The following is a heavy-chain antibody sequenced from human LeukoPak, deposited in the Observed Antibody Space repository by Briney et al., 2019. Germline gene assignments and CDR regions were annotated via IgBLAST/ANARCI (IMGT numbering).Heavy chain of an antibody. D-gene: IGHD6-19*01. CDR2: INPSGGST. CDR3: ARVEIAVAAYYYYYYMDV. J-gene: IGHJ6*03. CDR1: GYTFTSYY. Sequence: ASVKVSCKASGYTFTSYYMHWVRQAPGQGLEWMGIINPSGGSTSYAQKLQGRVTMTTDTSTSTAYMELRSLRSDDTAVYYCARVEIAVAAYYYYYYMDVWGKGTTVTVSS. V-gene: IGHV1-46*01.